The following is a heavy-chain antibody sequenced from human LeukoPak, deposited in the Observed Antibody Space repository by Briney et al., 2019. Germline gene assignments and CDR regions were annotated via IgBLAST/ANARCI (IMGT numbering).Heavy chain of an antibody. Sequence: GASVKVSCKASGYTFIGYYIHWVRQAPGQGLEWMGWINPNSGGTNYAQKSQGRVTMTRDTSISTVYMELSRLRSDDTAVYYCARGGYGGNVIRDYMDVWGKGTTVTVSS. CDR2: INPNSGGT. CDR1: GYTFIGYY. CDR3: ARGGYGGNVIRDYMDV. D-gene: IGHD4-23*01. V-gene: IGHV1-2*02. J-gene: IGHJ6*03.